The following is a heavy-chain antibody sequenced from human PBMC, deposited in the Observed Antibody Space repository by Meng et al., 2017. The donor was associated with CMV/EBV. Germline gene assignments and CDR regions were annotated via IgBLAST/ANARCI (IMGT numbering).Heavy chain of an antibody. V-gene: IGHV4-30-4*08. D-gene: IGHD3-3*01. CDR2: IYYSGST. Sequence: SETLSLTCTVSGGSISSGDYYWSWIRQPPGKGLEWIGYIYYSGSTYYNPSLKSRVTISVDTSKNQFSLKLSSVTAADTAVYYCARGGPITIFGVAINWFDPWGQGTLVTVSS. J-gene: IGHJ5*02. CDR3: ARGGPITIFGVAINWFDP. CDR1: GGSISSGDYY.